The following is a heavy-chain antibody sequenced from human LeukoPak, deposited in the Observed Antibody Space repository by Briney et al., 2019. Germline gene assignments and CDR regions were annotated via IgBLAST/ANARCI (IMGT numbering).Heavy chain of an antibody. V-gene: IGHV3-7*01. CDR2: IKQDGSEK. CDR1: GFTFSSYW. J-gene: IGHJ3*02. Sequence: PGGSLRLSCAASGFTFSSYWMSWVRQAPGEGLEWVANIKQDGSEKYYVDSVKGRFTISRDNAKNSLYLQMNSLRAEDTAVYYCARVSYYYYGSGSYSQDAFDIWGQGTMVTVSS. CDR3: ARVSYYYYGSGSYSQDAFDI. D-gene: IGHD3-10*01.